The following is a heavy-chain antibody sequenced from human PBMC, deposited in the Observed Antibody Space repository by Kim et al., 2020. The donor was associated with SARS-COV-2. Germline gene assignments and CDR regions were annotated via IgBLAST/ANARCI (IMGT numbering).Heavy chain of an antibody. Sequence: GGSLRLSCAASGFTFSSYWMSWVRQAPGKGLEWVANIKQDGSEKYYVDSVKGRFTISRDNAKNSLYLQMNSLRAEDTAVYYCARGSRASPDYDILTGYLTLFDYWGQGTLVTVSS. J-gene: IGHJ4*02. CDR3: ARGSRASPDYDILTGYLTLFDY. CDR2: IKQDGSEK. D-gene: IGHD3-9*01. CDR1: GFTFSSYW. V-gene: IGHV3-7*04.